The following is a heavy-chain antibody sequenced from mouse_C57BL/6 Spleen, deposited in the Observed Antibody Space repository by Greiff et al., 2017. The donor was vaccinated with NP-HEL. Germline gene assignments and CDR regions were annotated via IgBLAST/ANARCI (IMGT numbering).Heavy chain of an antibody. CDR1: GFTFTDYY. J-gene: IGHJ2*01. D-gene: IGHD3-1*01. CDR3: ARGSLGGYFDY. Sequence: EVQVVESGGGLVQPGGSLSLSCAASGFTFTDYYMSWVRQPPGQALEWLGFIRHKANGYTTEYSASVKGRFTISRDNSQSILYLQMNALRAEDSATYYCARGSLGGYFDYWGQGTTLTVSS. CDR2: IRHKANGYTT. V-gene: IGHV7-3*01.